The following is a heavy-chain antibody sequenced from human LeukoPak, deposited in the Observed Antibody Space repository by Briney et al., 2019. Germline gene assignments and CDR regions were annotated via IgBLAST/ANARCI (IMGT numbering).Heavy chain of an antibody. CDR2: IYYSGST. J-gene: IGHJ3*02. CDR3: ARDQGIAAADDI. CDR1: GGSISSSSYY. D-gene: IGHD6-13*01. Sequence: SETLSLTCTVSGGSISSSSYYWGWIRQPPGKGLEWIGSIYYSGSTYYNPSLESRVTISVDTSKNQFSLKLSSVTAADTAVYYCARDQGIAAADDIWGQGTMVTVSS. V-gene: IGHV4-39*07.